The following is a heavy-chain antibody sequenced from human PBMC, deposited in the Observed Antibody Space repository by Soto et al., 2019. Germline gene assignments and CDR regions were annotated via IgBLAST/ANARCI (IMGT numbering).Heavy chain of an antibody. J-gene: IGHJ6*02. V-gene: IGHV4-30-2*01. CDR3: ARSPDYYYYGMDV. Sequence: KPSETLSLTCAVSGGSISSGGYSWSWIRQPPGKGLEWIGYTYHSGSTYYNPSLKSRVTISVDRSKNQFSLKLSSVTAADTAVYYCARSPDYYYYGMDVWGQGITVTVSS. CDR1: GGSISSGGYS. CDR2: TYHSGST.